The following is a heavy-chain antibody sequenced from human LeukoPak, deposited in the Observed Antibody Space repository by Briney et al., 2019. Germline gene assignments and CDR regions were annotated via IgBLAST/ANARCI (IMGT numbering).Heavy chain of an antibody. CDR2: IYYSGST. D-gene: IGHD2-2*01. CDR1: GGSISSSSYY. V-gene: IGHV4-39*07. CDR3: ARGGCSSTSCYRYDFWSGSYMDV. Sequence: SETLSLTCTVSGGSISSSSYYWGWIRQPPGKGLEWIGSIYYSGSTYYNPSLKSRVTISVDTSKNQFSLKLSSVTAADTAVYYCARGGCSSTSCYRYDFWSGSYMDVWGKGTTVTVSS. J-gene: IGHJ6*03.